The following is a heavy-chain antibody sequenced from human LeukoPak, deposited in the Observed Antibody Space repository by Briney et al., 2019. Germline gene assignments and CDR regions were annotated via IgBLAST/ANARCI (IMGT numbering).Heavy chain of an antibody. CDR1: GYTFTSYG. V-gene: IGHV1-18*01. J-gene: IGHJ4*02. CDR2: ISAYNGNT. D-gene: IGHD2-2*01. CDR3: ARESASTFDY. Sequence: ASVKVSCKASGYTFTSYGICWVRQAPGQGLGWMGWISAYNGNTNYAQKLQGRVTMTSDTSTSTAYMELTSLRSDDTAVYYCARESASTFDYWGQGTLVTVSS.